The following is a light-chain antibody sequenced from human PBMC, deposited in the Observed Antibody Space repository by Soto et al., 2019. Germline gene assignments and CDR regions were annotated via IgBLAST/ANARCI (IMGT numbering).Light chain of an antibody. Sequence: QSVLTQPASVSGSPGQSITISCTGTSSDVGGYNYVSWYQQYPGKAPKLMIYAVSDRPSGVSNRLSGSKSGNTASLTISGLQAEDEADYYCSSYTSSSTLVVFGGGTKVTVL. CDR2: AVS. V-gene: IGLV2-14*01. J-gene: IGLJ3*02. CDR3: SSYTSSSTLVV. CDR1: SSDVGGYNY.